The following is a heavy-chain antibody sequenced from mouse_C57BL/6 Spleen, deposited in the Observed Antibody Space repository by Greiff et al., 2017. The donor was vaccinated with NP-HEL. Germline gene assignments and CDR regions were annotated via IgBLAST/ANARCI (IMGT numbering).Heavy chain of an antibody. J-gene: IGHJ3*01. Sequence: EVQRVESGGDLVKPGGSLKLSCAASGFTFSSYGMSWVRQTPDKRLEWVATISSGGSYTYYPDSVKGRFTISRDNAKNTLYLQMSSLKSEDTAMYYCARPERTGDWCAYWGQGTLVTVSA. CDR2: ISSGGSYT. CDR3: ARPERTGDWCAY. CDR1: GFTFSSYG. V-gene: IGHV5-6*01.